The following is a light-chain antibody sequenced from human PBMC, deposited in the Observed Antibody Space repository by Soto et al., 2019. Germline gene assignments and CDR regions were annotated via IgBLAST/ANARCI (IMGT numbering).Light chain of an antibody. Sequence: DIKITQSPSTLSASVGDRVTITCRASQSIRSWLAWYQQKPGKAPKLLIYDASSLESGVPSLFSGSGAGTEFTLTISSLQHDDFATDYCQQYNSYPWTFGQGTKVDIK. V-gene: IGKV1-5*01. J-gene: IGKJ1*01. CDR2: DAS. CDR3: QQYNSYPWT. CDR1: QSIRSW.